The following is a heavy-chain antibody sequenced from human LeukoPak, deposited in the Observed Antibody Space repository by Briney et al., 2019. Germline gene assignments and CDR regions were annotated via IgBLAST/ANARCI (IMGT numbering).Heavy chain of an antibody. Sequence: GGSLRLSCAASGFSFTYPMHWVRQAPGKGLEWVAVISPDGSGKSDASSVRGRFTVSRDNSKKTLYLQMNILRTEDTAVYYCARESGSSGRAGFFDHWGQGTLVTVSS. D-gene: IGHD6-19*01. J-gene: IGHJ4*02. CDR2: ISPDGSGK. V-gene: IGHV3-30-3*01. CDR3: ARESGSSGRAGFFDH. CDR1: GFSFTYP.